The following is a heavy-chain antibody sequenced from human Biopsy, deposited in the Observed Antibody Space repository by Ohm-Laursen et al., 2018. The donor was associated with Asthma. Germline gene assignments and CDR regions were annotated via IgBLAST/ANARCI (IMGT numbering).Heavy chain of an antibody. CDR3: ARDSYSSGLYDDFES. CDR1: GFTFSDYY. V-gene: IGHV3-11*01. D-gene: IGHD6-19*01. J-gene: IGHJ4*02. Sequence: SLRLSCAAPGFTFSDYYMSWIRQAPGKRLEWISYINGKSNSIEYADSVKGRFTIPRDNAKNSLYLQMNSLRAEDTAVYYCARDSYSSGLYDDFESWGQGTLVTVSS. CDR2: INGKSNSI.